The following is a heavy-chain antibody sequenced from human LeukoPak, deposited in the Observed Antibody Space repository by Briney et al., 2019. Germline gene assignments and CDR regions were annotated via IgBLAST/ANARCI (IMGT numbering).Heavy chain of an antibody. D-gene: IGHD3-22*01. CDR3: ARVSGYYDNFFDY. Sequence: SETLSLTCTVSGGSISSSTYYWGWIRQPPGTGLEWIATIYYSGTTYYNPSLKSRVTISVDTSKNLFSLKLSSVTAADTAVYYCARVSGYYDNFFDYWGQGTLVTVSS. V-gene: IGHV4-39*07. J-gene: IGHJ4*02. CDR1: GGSISSSTYY. CDR2: IYYSGTT.